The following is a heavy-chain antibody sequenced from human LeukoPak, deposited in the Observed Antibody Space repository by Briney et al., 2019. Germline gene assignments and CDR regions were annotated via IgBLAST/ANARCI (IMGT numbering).Heavy chain of an antibody. V-gene: IGHV3-7*03. Sequence: GGSLRLSCAASGFTFSSYWMSRVRQAPGKGLEWVANIKQDGSEKYYVDSVKGRFTISRDNAKNSLYLQMNSLRAEDTAVYYCARSYYDYALDYWGQGTLVTVSS. J-gene: IGHJ4*02. CDR3: ARSYYDYALDY. CDR2: IKQDGSEK. CDR1: GFTFSSYW. D-gene: IGHD3-16*01.